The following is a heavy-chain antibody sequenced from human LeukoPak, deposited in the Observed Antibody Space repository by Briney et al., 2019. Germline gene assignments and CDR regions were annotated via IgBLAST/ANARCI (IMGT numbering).Heavy chain of an antibody. CDR1: GFTFSNYE. V-gene: IGHV3-48*03. J-gene: IGHJ4*02. D-gene: IGHD3-10*01. Sequence: GGSLRLSCAVSGFTFSNYEMHWVRRAPGKGLEWVSYISSGGSTVYYADSVKGRFTVSRDNAKNSLYLQMSSLRAEDTAVYYCARGGSFVEYWGQGTLVSVSS. CDR3: ARGGSFVEY. CDR2: ISSGGSTV.